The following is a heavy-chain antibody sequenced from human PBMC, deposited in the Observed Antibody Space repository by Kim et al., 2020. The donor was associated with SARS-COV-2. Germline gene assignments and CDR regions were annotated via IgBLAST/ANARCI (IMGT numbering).Heavy chain of an antibody. J-gene: IGHJ6*02. Sequence: SETLSLTCSVSGGSISSSSYYWGWIRQPPGKGLEWIGSIYDSGSTYNNPSLKSRVTISVDTSKNQFSLKLSSVTAADTAVYYCHGRPLLFDYYGMDVWGQGTTVTVSS. V-gene: IGHV4-39*01. D-gene: IGHD3-10*02. CDR3: HGRPLLFDYYGMDV. CDR1: GGSISSSSYY. CDR2: IYDSGST.